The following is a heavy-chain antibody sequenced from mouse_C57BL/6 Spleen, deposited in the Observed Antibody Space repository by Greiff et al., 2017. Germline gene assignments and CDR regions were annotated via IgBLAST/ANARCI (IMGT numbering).Heavy chain of an antibody. J-gene: IGHJ4*01. V-gene: IGHV5-4*01. CDR3: AREGWDYYAMDY. CDR1: GFTFSSYA. Sequence: VQLQQSGGGLVKPGGSLKLSCAASGFTFSSYAMSWVRQTPEKRLEWVATISDGGSYTYYPDNVKGRFTISRDNAKNNLYLQMSHLKSEDTAMYYCAREGWDYYAMDYWGQGTSVTVSS. CDR2: ISDGGSYT.